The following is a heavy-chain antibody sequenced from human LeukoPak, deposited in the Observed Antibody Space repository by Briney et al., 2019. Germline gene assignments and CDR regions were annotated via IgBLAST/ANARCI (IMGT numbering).Heavy chain of an antibody. J-gene: IGHJ6*02. V-gene: IGHV4-39*02. CDR1: SDSISNSAYH. CDR3: ARDRVPDDFWSGYYSRGYYYGMDV. D-gene: IGHD3-3*01. Sequence: PSETLSLTCTVSSDSISNSAYHWGWIRQPPGRGLEWIGTIYYNRGTYYNPSLKSRVTISVDTSKNQFSLKLSSVTAADTAVYYCARDRVPDDFWSGYYSRGYYYGMDVWGQGTTVTVSS. CDR2: IYYNRGT.